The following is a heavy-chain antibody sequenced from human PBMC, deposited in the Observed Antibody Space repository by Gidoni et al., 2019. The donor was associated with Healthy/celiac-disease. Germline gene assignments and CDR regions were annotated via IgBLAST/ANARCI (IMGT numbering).Heavy chain of an antibody. CDR2: INHSGST. J-gene: IGHJ6*02. CDR1: GGSFSGYY. CDR3: ARVEEGPYYYYGMDV. Sequence: QVQLQQWGAGLLKPSETLSLTCAVYGGSFSGYYWSWLRQPPGKGLEWIGEINHSGSTNYNPSLKSRVTISVDTSKNQFSLKLSSVTAADTAVYYCARVEEGPYYYYGMDVWGQGTTVTVSS. V-gene: IGHV4-34*01.